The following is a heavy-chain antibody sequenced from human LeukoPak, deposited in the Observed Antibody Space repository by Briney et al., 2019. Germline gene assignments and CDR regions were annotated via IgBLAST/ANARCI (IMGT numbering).Heavy chain of an antibody. CDR1: GYTFTNFG. CDR2: ISAYNGNT. CDR3: ARDQVVGATAGTFDY. D-gene: IGHD1-26*01. J-gene: IGHJ4*02. V-gene: IGHV1-18*01. Sequence: ASVKVSCKASGYTFTNFGISWVRQAPGQGLEWMGWISAYNGNTNYAQRLQGRVTLTTDTSTSTAYMELGSLGSDDTAVYYCARDQVVGATAGTFDYWGQGTLITVSP.